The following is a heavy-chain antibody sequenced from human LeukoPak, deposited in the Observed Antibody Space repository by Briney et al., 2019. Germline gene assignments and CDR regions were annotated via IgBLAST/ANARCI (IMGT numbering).Heavy chain of an antibody. CDR1: GASIRDYH. J-gene: IGHJ3*02. D-gene: IGHD1-1*01. CDR3: ARTTTDALDI. V-gene: IGHV4-59*01. CDR2: IHYTGGA. Sequence: SETLSLTCTVSGASIRDYHWSWIRQPPGKGLERIGYIHYTGGAIYSPSLKSRVTMSVDTSKNQFSLNLNSVTAADTAVYYCARTTTDALDIWGQGTMVTVSS.